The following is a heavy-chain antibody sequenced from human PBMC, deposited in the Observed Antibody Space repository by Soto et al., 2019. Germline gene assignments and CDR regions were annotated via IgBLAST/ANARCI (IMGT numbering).Heavy chain of an antibody. CDR2: IIPALDVE. CDR1: GGTLSTYT. Sequence: QGLLVQSGAEVKKPGSSVKVSCKAPGGTLSTYTLTWLRQAPGQGPEWMGRIIPALDVEDYAQQFQGRVTITADTSTSTASMELHSLRSDDTAVYYCAAVAGTSAFVGYFEYWGQGTLVTVAS. D-gene: IGHD6-19*01. CDR3: AAVAGTSAFVGYFEY. V-gene: IGHV1-69*02. J-gene: IGHJ4*02.